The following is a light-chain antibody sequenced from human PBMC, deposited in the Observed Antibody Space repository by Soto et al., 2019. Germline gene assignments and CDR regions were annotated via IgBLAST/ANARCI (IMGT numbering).Light chain of an antibody. Sequence: QSVLTQPPSASGTPGQRVTISCSGSRSNIGTNTVNWYQQFPRSAPKLLMYSSNQRPSGVPDRFSGSKSGTSASLAISGLQSEDEADYYCAAWDGSLNVVLFGGGTKLTVL. CDR2: SSN. CDR3: AAWDGSLNVVL. CDR1: RSNIGTNT. J-gene: IGLJ3*02. V-gene: IGLV1-44*01.